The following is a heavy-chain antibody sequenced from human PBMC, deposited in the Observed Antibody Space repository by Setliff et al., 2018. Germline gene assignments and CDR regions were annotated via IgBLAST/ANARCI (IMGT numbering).Heavy chain of an antibody. D-gene: IGHD3-10*01. CDR3: ARDRSTVIRGVTSFFYYYMDV. J-gene: IGHJ6*03. Sequence: SETLSLTCTVSGGSIGPHYWSWIRQAPGKGLEWIGHIFYSDTAKYDPSLESRAAISVDSSKNQFSLKLRSVTAADTAVYYCARDRSTVIRGVTSFFYYYMDVWGGGTAVTVS. CDR1: GGSIGPHY. V-gene: IGHV4-59*11. CDR2: IFYSDTA.